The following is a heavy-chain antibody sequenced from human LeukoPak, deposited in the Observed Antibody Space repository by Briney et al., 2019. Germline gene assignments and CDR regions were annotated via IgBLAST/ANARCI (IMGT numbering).Heavy chain of an antibody. CDR3: ARDRGSDDPIDY. Sequence: GGSLRLSCAASGFAFNKYGMHWVRQAPGKGLEWVAVIWHDGRNKYYADSVKGRFTVSRDSSKNTLYLELNSLRDEDTAVYYCARDRGSDDPIDYWGQGTLVTVSS. D-gene: IGHD2-15*01. CDR1: GFAFNKYG. V-gene: IGHV3-33*01. J-gene: IGHJ4*02. CDR2: IWHDGRNK.